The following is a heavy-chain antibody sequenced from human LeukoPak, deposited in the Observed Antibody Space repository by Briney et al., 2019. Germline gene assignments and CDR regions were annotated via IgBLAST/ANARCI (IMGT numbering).Heavy chain of an antibody. V-gene: IGHV4-31*03. Sequence: SETLSLTCTVSGGSISSGGYYWSWIRQHPGQGLEWIGYIYYSGSTYYNTSLKSRVTISVDTSKNQFSLKLISVTAADTAVYYCARGVSLLRYFGWLPPDYWGQGTLVTVSS. D-gene: IGHD3-9*01. CDR1: GGSISSGGYY. J-gene: IGHJ4*02. CDR2: IYYSGST. CDR3: ARGVSLLRYFGWLPPDY.